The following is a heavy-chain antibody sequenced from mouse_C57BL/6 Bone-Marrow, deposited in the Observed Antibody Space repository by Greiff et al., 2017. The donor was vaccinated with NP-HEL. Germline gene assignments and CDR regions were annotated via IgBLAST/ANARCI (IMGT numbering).Heavy chain of an antibody. CDR3: ARERNYPYYAMDY. Sequence: VQLQQPGAELVKPGASVKMSCKASGYTFTSYWITWVKQRPGQGLEWIGDIYPGSGSTNYNEKFKSKATLTVDTSSSTAYMQLSSLTSEDSAVYYCARERNYPYYAMDYWGQGTSVTVSS. J-gene: IGHJ4*01. CDR2: IYPGSGST. V-gene: IGHV1-55*01. CDR1: GYTFTSYW.